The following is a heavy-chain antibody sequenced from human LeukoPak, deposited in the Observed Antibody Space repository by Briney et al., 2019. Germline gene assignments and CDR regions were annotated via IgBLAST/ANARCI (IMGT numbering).Heavy chain of an antibody. D-gene: IGHD1-26*01. CDR3: ASGGIYYGAAFDF. CDR2: IYSDNT. V-gene: IGHV3-53*01. J-gene: IGHJ4*02. Sequence: GGSLRLSCTVSGFTVSSNSMSWVRQAPGKGLEWVSFIYSDNTHYSDSVKGRFTISRDNAKNSLYLQMNSLRAEDTALYYCASGGIYYGAAFDFWGQGSLVTVSA. CDR1: GFTVSSNS.